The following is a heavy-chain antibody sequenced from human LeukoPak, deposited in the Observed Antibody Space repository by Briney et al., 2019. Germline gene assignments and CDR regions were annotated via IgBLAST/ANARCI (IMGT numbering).Heavy chain of an antibody. CDR3: ARALVYGDYPFDY. J-gene: IGHJ4*02. Sequence: ASVKVSCKASGYIFTGYYMHWVRQAPGQGLEWMGWINPNSGGTNYAQKFQGRVTMTRDTSISTAYMELSSLRSEDMAVYYCARALVYGDYPFDYWGQGTLVTVSS. D-gene: IGHD4-17*01. V-gene: IGHV1-2*02. CDR1: GYIFTGYY. CDR2: INPNSGGT.